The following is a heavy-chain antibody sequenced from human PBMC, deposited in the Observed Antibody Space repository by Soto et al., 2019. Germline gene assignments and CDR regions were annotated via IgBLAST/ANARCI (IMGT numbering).Heavy chain of an antibody. D-gene: IGHD6-13*01. V-gene: IGHV4-59*01. Sequence: SETPCDRRSVAGGSLGDIGGSWIRPPPGKGLEWIGYISYSGSTNYNPSLKSRVTISVDTSKNQFSLKLSSVTAADTAVYYCAREGVSSSWYYYYGLDVWGQGTTVTVS. CDR2: ISYSGST. CDR1: GGSLGDIG. CDR3: AREGVSSSWYYYYGLDV. J-gene: IGHJ6*02.